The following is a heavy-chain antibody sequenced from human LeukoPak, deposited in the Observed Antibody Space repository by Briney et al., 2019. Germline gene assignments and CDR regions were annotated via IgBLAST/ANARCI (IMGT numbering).Heavy chain of an antibody. D-gene: IGHD5-18*01. CDR3: ARVMVYSYGYFDY. V-gene: IGHV3-21*01. J-gene: IGHJ4*02. CDR1: GFTFSSYS. CDR2: ISSSSSYI. Sequence: MSGGSLRLSCAASGFTFSSYSMNWVRQAPGKGLEWVSSISSSSSYIYYADSVKGRLTISGDNAKNSLYLQMNSLRAEDTAVYYCARVMVYSYGYFDYWGQGTLVTVSS.